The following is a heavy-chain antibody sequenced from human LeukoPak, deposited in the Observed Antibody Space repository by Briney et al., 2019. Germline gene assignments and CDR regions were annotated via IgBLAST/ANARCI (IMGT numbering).Heavy chain of an antibody. CDR2: ISSSSGTI. CDR1: GFTFITYT. D-gene: IGHD1-1*01. Sequence: GGPLRLSVPPSGFTFITYTMNGVRKAPGRGREGVSYISSSSGTIYYADSVKGRFTISRDNAKNSLYLQMNSLRAEDTAVYYCARTVRDYYYVMDVWGQGTTVTVSS. CDR3: ARTVRDYYYVMDV. J-gene: IGHJ6*02. V-gene: IGHV3-48*04.